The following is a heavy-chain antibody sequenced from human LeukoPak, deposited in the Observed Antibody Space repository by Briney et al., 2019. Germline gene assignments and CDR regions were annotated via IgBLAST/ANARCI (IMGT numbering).Heavy chain of an antibody. CDR3: ARGEGYCSSTSCEDWFDP. J-gene: IGHJ5*02. Sequence: GASVKVSCKASGYTFTGYYMHWVRQAPGQGLEWMGWINPNSGGTNYAQKFQGRVIMTRDTSISTAYMELSRLRSDDTAVYYCARGEGYCSSTSCEDWFDPWGQGTLVTVSS. D-gene: IGHD2-2*01. CDR1: GYTFTGYY. CDR2: INPNSGGT. V-gene: IGHV1-2*02.